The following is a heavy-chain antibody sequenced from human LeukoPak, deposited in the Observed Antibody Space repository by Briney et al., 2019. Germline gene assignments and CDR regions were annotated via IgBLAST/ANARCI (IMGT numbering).Heavy chain of an antibody. J-gene: IGHJ4*02. V-gene: IGHV3-49*04. D-gene: IGHD4-17*01. Sequence: GGSLRLSCTASGFTFGDYAMSWVRQAPGKGLEWVGFIRGKAYGGTTEYAASVKGRFTISRDDSKSIAYLQMNSLKTEDTAVYFCTRDLTTSALGGQGTLVTVSS. CDR3: TRDLTTSAL. CDR2: IRGKAYGGTT. CDR1: GFTFGDYA.